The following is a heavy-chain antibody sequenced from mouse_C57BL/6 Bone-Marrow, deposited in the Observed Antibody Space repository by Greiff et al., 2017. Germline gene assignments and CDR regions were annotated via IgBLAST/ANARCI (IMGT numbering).Heavy chain of an antibody. V-gene: IGHV1-9*01. J-gene: IGHJ3*01. Sequence: QVQLQQSGAELMKPGASVKLSCKATGYTFTGYWIEWVKQRPGHGLEWIGEILPGSGSTNYNEKFKGKDTFTANTSSNTAYMQLGSLTTEDSAIYDCARKGNSYGSSPGFAYWGQGTLVTVSA. CDR2: ILPGSGST. D-gene: IGHD1-1*01. CDR3: ARKGNSYGSSPGFAY. CDR1: GYTFTGYW.